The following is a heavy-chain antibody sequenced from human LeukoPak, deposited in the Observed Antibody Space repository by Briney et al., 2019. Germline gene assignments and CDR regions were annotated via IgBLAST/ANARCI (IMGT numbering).Heavy chain of an antibody. CDR1: GFTFSSYA. D-gene: IGHD2-15*01. V-gene: IGHV3-23*01. Sequence: GGSLRLSCAASGFTFSSYAMSWVRQAPGKGLEWVSAISGSGGSTYYADSVKGRFTISRDNSKNTLYLQMNSLRAEDTAVYYCAKDPLTYCSGGTCYIDYWGQGTLVTVSS. CDR3: AKDPLTYCSGGTCYIDY. CDR2: ISGSGGST. J-gene: IGHJ4*02.